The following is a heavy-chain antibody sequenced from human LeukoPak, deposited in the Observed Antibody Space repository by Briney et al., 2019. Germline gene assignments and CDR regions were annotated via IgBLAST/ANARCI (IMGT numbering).Heavy chain of an antibody. J-gene: IGHJ4*02. D-gene: IGHD2-2*01. CDR3: ARHKAVVVPAAITNYFDS. CDR1: GGSISSGNYY. CDR2: IYYSGST. V-gene: IGHV4-30-4*08. Sequence: SETLSLTCTVSGGSISSGNYYWSWIRQPPGKGLERIGYIYYSGSTYYNPSLKSRVTISVDTSKNQFSLKLSSVTAADTAVYFCARHKAVVVPAAITNYFDSWGQGTLVTVSS.